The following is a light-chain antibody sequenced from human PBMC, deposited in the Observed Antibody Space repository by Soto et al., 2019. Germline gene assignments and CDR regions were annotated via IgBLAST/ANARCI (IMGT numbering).Light chain of an antibody. V-gene: IGLV2-14*01. Sequence: QSVLTQPASVSGSPGQSITISCTGTSSDVGGYNYVSWYQQHPGKAPKLMIYDVSNRPSGVSNRFSGSKSGNTASLTISGLQAEDEADYYCSSYTSSSTLEDVFGTGTTLTVL. CDR3: SSYTSSSTLEDV. CDR1: SSDVGGYNY. J-gene: IGLJ1*01. CDR2: DVS.